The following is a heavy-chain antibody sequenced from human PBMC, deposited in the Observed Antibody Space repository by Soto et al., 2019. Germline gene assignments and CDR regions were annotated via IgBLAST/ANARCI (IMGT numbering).Heavy chain of an antibody. D-gene: IGHD1-7*01. J-gene: IGHJ3*02. CDR2: ISSSSSYI. Sequence: EVQLVESGGGLVKPGGSLRLSCAASGFTFSSYSMNWVRQAPGKGLEWVSSISSSSSYIYYADSVKGRFTISRDNAKNSLYLQKNSLRAEDTAVYYCASDNVELDAFDIWGQGTMVTVSS. CDR3: ASDNVELDAFDI. V-gene: IGHV3-21*01. CDR1: GFTFSSYS.